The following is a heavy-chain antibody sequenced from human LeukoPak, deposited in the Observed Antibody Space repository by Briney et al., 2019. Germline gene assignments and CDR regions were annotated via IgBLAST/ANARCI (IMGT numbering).Heavy chain of an antibody. V-gene: IGHV7-4-1*02. CDR2: INTNTGNP. CDR3: AREVGGQQQPHSNSDY. Sequence: ASVKVSCKASGYTFTSYAMNWVRQAPGQGLEWMGWINTNTGNPTYAQGFTGRFVFSLDTSVSTAYLQISSLKAEDTAVYYCAREVGGQQQPHSNSDYWGQGTLVTVSS. D-gene: IGHD6-13*01. CDR1: GYTFTSYA. J-gene: IGHJ4*02.